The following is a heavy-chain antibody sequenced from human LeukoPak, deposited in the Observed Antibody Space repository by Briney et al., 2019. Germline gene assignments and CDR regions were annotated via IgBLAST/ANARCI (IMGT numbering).Heavy chain of an antibody. J-gene: IGHJ5*02. Sequence: GASVEVSFKASCSTFSRHGISWVRQAPGPGVEWIGWVSAYNGNTNYAQKLQGRVTMTTDTSTSTAYMELRSLRSDDTAVYYCARVLTMVRGAFNWFDPWGQGTLVTVSS. V-gene: IGHV1-18*01. CDR2: VSAYNGNT. CDR1: CSTFSRHG. CDR3: ARVLTMVRGAFNWFDP. D-gene: IGHD3-10*01.